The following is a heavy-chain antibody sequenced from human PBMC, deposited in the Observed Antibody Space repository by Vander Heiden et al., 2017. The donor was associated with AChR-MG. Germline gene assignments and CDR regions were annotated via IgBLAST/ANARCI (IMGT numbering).Heavy chain of an antibody. CDR2: IDPGDSYT. D-gene: IGHD2-15*01. J-gene: IGHJ5*02. CDR3: ARLVSNWFDP. CDR1: GYSFTNYW. V-gene: IGHV5-10-1*03. Sequence: EVQLVQSGAEVKKPGESLRISCKGSGYSFTNYWISWVRQMPGKGLEWMGRIDPGDSYTNYSPSLQGHVTISADKSISTAYLQWSSLKASDTAIYYCARLVSNWFDPWGQGTLVTVSS.